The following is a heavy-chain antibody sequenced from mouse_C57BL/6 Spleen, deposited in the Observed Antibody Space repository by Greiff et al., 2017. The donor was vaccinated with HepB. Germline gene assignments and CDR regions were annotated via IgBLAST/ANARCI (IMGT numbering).Heavy chain of an antibody. CDR1: GFTFTDYY. CDR3: ARYMPLYGGDV. CDR2: IRNKANGYTT. V-gene: IGHV7-3*01. Sequence: EVQGVESGGGLVQPGGSLSLSCAASGFTFTDYYMSWVRQPPGKALEWLGFIRNKANGYTTEYSASVKGRFTISRDNSQSILYLQMNALRAEDSATYYCARYMPLYGGDVWGTGTTVTVSS. D-gene: IGHD1-1*02. J-gene: IGHJ1*03.